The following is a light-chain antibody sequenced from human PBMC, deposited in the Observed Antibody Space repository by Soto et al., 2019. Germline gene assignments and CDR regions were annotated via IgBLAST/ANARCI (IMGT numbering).Light chain of an antibody. J-gene: IGLJ3*02. CDR3: TSYTSSSTVL. CDR1: SSDVGGYNY. Sequence: QSALTQPASVSGSPGQSITISCTGTSSDVGGYNYVSWYQQHPGKAPKLMIYDXXXXPSGISNRFSGSKSGNTASLTIFGXXXXXXXXXYCTSYTSSSTVLFGGGTKLTVL. V-gene: IGLV2-14*01. CDR2: DXX.